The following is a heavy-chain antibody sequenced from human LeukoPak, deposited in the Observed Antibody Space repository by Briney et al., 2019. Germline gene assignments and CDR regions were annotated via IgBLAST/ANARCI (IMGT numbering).Heavy chain of an antibody. J-gene: IGHJ4*02. CDR3: ARDPVATSRFDY. V-gene: IGHV3-43*02. D-gene: IGHD5-12*01. Sequence: GGSLRLSCTASGFTFDDYAMHWVRQTPGKGLEWVSLISGNGENTYYADSVKGRFTISRDTSKNSLYLQMNSLRDEDTAVYYCARDPVATSRFDYWGQGTLVTVSS. CDR2: ISGNGENT. CDR1: GFTFDDYA.